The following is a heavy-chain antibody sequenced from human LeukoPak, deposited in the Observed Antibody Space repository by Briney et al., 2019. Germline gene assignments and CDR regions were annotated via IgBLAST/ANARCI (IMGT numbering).Heavy chain of an antibody. V-gene: IGHV3-66*02. Sequence: GGSLRLSCAASGFTVSSNYMSWVRQAPGKGLEWVSVIYSGGSTYYADSVKGRFTISRDNSKNTLYLRMNSLRAEDTAVYYCARGGRGMYSSSSRGDYWGQGTLVTVSS. CDR3: ARGGRGMYSSSSRGDY. CDR2: IYSGGST. J-gene: IGHJ4*02. D-gene: IGHD6-6*01. CDR1: GFTVSSNY.